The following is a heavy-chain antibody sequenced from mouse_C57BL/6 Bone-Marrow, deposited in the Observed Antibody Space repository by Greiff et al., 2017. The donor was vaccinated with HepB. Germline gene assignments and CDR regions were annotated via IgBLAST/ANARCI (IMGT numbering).Heavy chain of an antibody. D-gene: IGHD3-2*02. CDR2: IYPGSGST. J-gene: IGHJ3*01. V-gene: IGHV1-55*01. Sequence: QVQLQQSGAELVKPGASVKMSCKASGYTFTSYWITWVKQRPGQGLEWIGDIYPGSGSTNYNEKFKSKATLTVDTSSSTAYMQLSSLTSEDSAVYYCARWGAAQATSWFAYWGQGTLVTVSA. CDR3: ARWGAAQATSWFAY. CDR1: GYTFTSYW.